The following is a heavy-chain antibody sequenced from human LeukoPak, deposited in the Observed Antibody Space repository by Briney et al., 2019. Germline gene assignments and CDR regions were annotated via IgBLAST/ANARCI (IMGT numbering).Heavy chain of an antibody. Sequence: PSETLSLTCTVSGGSISSYYWSWIRQPPGKGLEWIGYIYYSGSTSYNPSLKSRVTISVDTSKNQFSLKLSSVTAADTAVYYCARVSDYDYVWGSYRYSHFDYWGQGTLVTVSS. CDR1: GGSISSYY. CDR2: IYYSGST. J-gene: IGHJ4*02. D-gene: IGHD3-16*02. CDR3: ARVSDYDYVWGSYRYSHFDY. V-gene: IGHV4-59*01.